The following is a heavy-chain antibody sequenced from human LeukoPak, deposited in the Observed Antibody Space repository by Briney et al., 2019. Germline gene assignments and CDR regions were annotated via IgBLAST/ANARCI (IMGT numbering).Heavy chain of an antibody. V-gene: IGHV1-3*01. CDR1: GYTFTSYA. CDR2: INAGNGNT. Sequence: ASVKVSCKASGYTFTSYAMHWVRQAPGQRLEWMGWINAGNGNTKYSQKFQGRVTITRDTSASTAYMELSSLRSEDTAVYYCARVGEAYYGSGSYYTPRYGMDVWGQGTTVTVSS. J-gene: IGHJ6*02. CDR3: ARVGEAYYGSGSYYTPRYGMDV. D-gene: IGHD3-10*01.